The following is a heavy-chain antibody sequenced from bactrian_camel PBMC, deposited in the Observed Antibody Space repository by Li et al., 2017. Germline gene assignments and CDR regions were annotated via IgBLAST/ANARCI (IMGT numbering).Heavy chain of an antibody. Sequence: DVQLVESGGGLVQPGESLRLSCAPSGFTFTRYHMSWVRQAPGKGLEWVSRINRSGGRSYYADSVKGRFTISRDKNTVHLQMNSLKPEDTAMYYCAIGLTIPTMCRLRGYEYGYWGRGTQVTVS. V-gene: IGHV3S40*01. J-gene: IGHJ4*01. CDR3: AIGLTIPTMCRLRGYEYGY. CDR2: INRSGGRS. CDR1: GFTFTRYH. D-gene: IGHD4*01.